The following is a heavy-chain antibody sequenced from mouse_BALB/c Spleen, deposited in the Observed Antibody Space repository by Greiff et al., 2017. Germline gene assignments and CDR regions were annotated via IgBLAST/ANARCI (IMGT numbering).Heavy chain of an antibody. CDR2: ISSGGSYT. J-gene: IGHJ2*01. D-gene: IGHD1-1*01. Sequence: EVKLVESGGGLVKPGGSLKLSCAASGFTFSSYTMSWVRQTPEKRLEWVATISSGGSYTYYPDSVKGRFTISRDNAKNTLYLQMSSLKSEDTAMYYCTRDNYGSSSPFDYWGQGTTLTVSS. CDR1: GFTFSSYT. V-gene: IGHV5-6-4*01. CDR3: TRDNYGSSSPFDY.